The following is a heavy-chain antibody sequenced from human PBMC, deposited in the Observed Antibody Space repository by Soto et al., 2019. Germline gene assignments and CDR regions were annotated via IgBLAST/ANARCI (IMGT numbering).Heavy chain of an antibody. Sequence: QVQLQESGPGLVKPSQTLSLTCTVSGGSISSGGYYWSWIRQHPGKGLEWIGYINYSGSTYYNPSLKSRVNISVDTSKNQFSLKLSSVTAADTAVYYCARDQARSCFDYWGQGALVTVSS. CDR3: ARDQARSCFDY. CDR1: GGSISSGGYY. J-gene: IGHJ4*03. V-gene: IGHV4-31*03. D-gene: IGHD6-6*01. CDR2: INYSGST.